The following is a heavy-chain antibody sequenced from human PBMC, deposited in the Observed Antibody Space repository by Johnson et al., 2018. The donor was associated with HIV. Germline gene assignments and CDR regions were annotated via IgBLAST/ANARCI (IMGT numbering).Heavy chain of an antibody. V-gene: IGHV3-66*02. Sequence: VQLVESGGGLVQPGGSLRLSCAASGFTVSSYYMTWVRQAPGKGLDWVSVISSGSDTYYADSVKGRFTIARDNSKNTLYLQMNSLRAEDTAVYYCSKGGTVTTDAFDI. D-gene: IGHD4-17*01. J-gene: IGHJ3*02. CDR1: GFTVSSYY. CDR3: SKGGTVTTDAFDI. CDR2: ISSGSDT.